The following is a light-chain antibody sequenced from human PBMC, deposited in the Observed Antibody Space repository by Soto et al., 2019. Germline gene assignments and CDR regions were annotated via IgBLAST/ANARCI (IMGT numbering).Light chain of an antibody. CDR1: QSISTY. CDR3: QQSYSTPLT. J-gene: IGKJ4*01. CDR2: DAS. Sequence: DIQMTQSPSSLSASVGDRVTITCRASQSISTYLNWYQQNPGKAPNLLIYDASSLQSGVPSRFSGSGSGTDFTLTISSLQPEDFATYYCQQSYSTPLTFGGGTKGDIK. V-gene: IGKV1-39*01.